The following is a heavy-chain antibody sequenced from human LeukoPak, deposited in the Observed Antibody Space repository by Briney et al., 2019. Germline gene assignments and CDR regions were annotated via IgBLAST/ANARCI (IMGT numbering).Heavy chain of an antibody. D-gene: IGHD1-7*01. J-gene: IGHJ4*02. V-gene: IGHV1-3*01. CDR1: GYTFTSYA. Sequence: ASVKVSCKASGYTFTSYAMHWVRQAPGQRLEWMGWMNAGNGNTKYSQKFQGRVTITRDTSASTAYMELSSLRSEDTAVYYSARDLEELGGSPYIYWGQGTLVTVSS. CDR2: MNAGNGNT. CDR3: ARDLEELGGSPYIY.